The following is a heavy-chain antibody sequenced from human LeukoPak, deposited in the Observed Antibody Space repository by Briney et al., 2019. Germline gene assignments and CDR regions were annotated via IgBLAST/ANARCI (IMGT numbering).Heavy chain of an antibody. CDR3: AKDEGYGGNPGAFDI. CDR2: ISWDGGST. D-gene: IGHD4-23*01. J-gene: IGHJ3*02. V-gene: IGHV3-43*01. Sequence: PGGSLRLSCAASGFTFDDYTMHWVRQAPGKGLEWVSLISWDGGSTYYADSVKGRFTISRDNSKNSLYLQMNSLRTEDTALYYCAKDEGYGGNPGAFDIWGQGTMVTVSS. CDR1: GFTFDDYT.